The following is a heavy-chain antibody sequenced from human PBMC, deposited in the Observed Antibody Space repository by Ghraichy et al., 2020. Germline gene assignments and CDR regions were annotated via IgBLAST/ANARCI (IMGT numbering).Heavy chain of an antibody. J-gene: IGHJ4*02. CDR3: AKFSGYYYDSSGWVDY. D-gene: IGHD3-22*01. CDR2: ISWNSGSI. V-gene: IGHV3-9*01. CDR1: GFTFDDYA. Sequence: SLNISCAASGFTFDDYAMHWVRQAPGKGLEWVSGISWNSGSIGYADSVKGRFTISRDNAKNSLYLQMNSLRAEDTALYYCAKFSGYYYDSSGWVDYWGQGTLVTVSS.